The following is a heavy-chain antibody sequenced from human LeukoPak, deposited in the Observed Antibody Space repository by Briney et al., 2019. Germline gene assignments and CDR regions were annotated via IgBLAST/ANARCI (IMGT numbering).Heavy chain of an antibody. CDR1: EFTFSDYY. D-gene: IGHD5-12*01. V-gene: IGHV3-11*01. Sequence: GGSLRLSCAASEFTFSDYYMSWIRQAPGKGLEWVSYISSSGSTIYYADSVKGRFTISRDNAKNSLYLQMNSLRAEDTAVYYCARDRGYSGPFRAFDIWGQGTMVTVSS. J-gene: IGHJ3*02. CDR3: ARDRGYSGPFRAFDI. CDR2: ISSSGSTI.